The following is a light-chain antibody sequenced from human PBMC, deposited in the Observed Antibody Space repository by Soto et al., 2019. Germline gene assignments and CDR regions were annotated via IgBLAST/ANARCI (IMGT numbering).Light chain of an antibody. J-gene: IGKJ1*01. CDR1: QSVSSSY. CDR2: GAS. CDR3: QQSYSIPWT. V-gene: IGKV3D-7*01. Sequence: EIVMTQSPATLSVSPGERATLSCRASQSVSSSYLAWYQQKPGQAPRLLIYGASTRATGIPDRFSGSGSGTDFTLTISSLQPEDFATYYCQQSYSIPWTFGQGTKVDI.